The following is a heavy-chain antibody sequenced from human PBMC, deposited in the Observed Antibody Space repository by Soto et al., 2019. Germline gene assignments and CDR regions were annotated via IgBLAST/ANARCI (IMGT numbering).Heavy chain of an antibody. CDR3: ARDQRDLAVVTAPLDY. V-gene: IGHV3-33*01. CDR1: GFTFSSYG. D-gene: IGHD2-21*02. J-gene: IGHJ4*02. Sequence: GGSLRLSCAASGFTFSSYGMHWVRQAPGKGLEWVAVIWYDGSNKYYADSVKGRFTISRDNSKNTLYLQMNSLRAEDTAVYYCARDQRDLAVVTAPLDYWGQGTLVTVSS. CDR2: IWYDGSNK.